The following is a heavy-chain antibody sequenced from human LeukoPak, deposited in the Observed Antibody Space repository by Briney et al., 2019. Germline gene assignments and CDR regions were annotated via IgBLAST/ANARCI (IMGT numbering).Heavy chain of an antibody. J-gene: IGHJ4*02. Sequence: GGSLRLSCAASGFTFSNAWMSWVRQAPGKGLEWVGRIKSKTDGGTTDYAAPVKGRFTISRDDSKNTLYLQMNGLKTEDTAVYYCTTSSSGYAFDYWGLGTLVTVSS. CDR3: TTSSSGYAFDY. D-gene: IGHD3-16*01. V-gene: IGHV3-15*01. CDR1: GFTFSNAW. CDR2: IKSKTDGGTT.